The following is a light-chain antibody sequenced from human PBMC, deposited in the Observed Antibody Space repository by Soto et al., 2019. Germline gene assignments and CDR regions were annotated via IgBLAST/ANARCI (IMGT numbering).Light chain of an antibody. Sequence: QSVLTQPPSVSGAXGQXXTISCTGSSSNIGAGYDVHWYQQLPGTAPKLLIYGNSNRPSGVPDRFSGSKSGTSASLAITGLQAEDEADYYCQSYDSSLSGWVFGGGTKLTVL. V-gene: IGLV1-40*01. CDR3: QSYDSSLSGWV. CDR1: SSNIGAGYD. CDR2: GNS. J-gene: IGLJ3*02.